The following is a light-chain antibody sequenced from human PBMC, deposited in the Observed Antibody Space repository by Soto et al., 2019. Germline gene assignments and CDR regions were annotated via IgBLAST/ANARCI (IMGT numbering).Light chain of an antibody. CDR3: QQSYMTPRT. J-gene: IGKJ1*01. Sequence: DIPMTQSPSSLSASVGDRVSITCRASQTIDVYLNWYLQKPGRAPRLLIYAASKLQGGVPSRFSGSGSGTDFTISISSLQPDDSGTYFCQQSYMTPRTFGQGTKVEI. V-gene: IGKV1-39*01. CDR2: AAS. CDR1: QTIDVY.